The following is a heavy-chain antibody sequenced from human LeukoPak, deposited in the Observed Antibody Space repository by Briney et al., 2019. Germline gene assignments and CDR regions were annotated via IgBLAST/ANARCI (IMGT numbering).Heavy chain of an antibody. CDR1: GGSLSSSRYY. Sequence: KPLGTPSLTCTVPGGSLSSSRYYWGWVRQPPGEGLEWVGSIYYSGSTYYNPSLKSRVTISVDTSKNQFSLKLSSVTAADTAVYYCASQYSYGVGLYGMDVWGQGTTVTVSS. CDR2: IYYSGST. CDR3: ASQYSYGVGLYGMDV. V-gene: IGHV4-39*01. J-gene: IGHJ6*02. D-gene: IGHD5-18*01.